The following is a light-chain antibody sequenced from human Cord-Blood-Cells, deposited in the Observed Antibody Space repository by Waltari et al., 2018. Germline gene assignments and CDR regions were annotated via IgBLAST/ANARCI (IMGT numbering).Light chain of an antibody. CDR3: SSYAGSNNLV. V-gene: IGLV2-8*01. Sequence: QSALTQPPSASGSPGQSVPISCTGTSSDVGGYNYVSWYQQHPGKAPKLMIYEVSKRPSGVPDRFSGSKSGNTASLTVYGLQAEDEADYYCSSYAGSNNLVFGTGTKVTVL. CDR2: EVS. J-gene: IGLJ1*01. CDR1: SSDVGGYNY.